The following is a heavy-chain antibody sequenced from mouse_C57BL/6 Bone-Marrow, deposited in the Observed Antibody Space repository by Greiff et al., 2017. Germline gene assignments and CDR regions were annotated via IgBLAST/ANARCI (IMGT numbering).Heavy chain of an antibody. D-gene: IGHD1-1*01. J-gene: IGHJ3*01. Sequence: EVMLVESGGGLVKPGGSLKLSCAASGFTFSDYGMHWVRQAPEKGLEWVAYISSGSSTIYYADTVKGRFTISRDNAKNTLFLQMTSLRSEDTAMYYCATYGSPFAYWGQGTLVTVSA. CDR2: ISSGSSTI. CDR3: ATYGSPFAY. CDR1: GFTFSDYG. V-gene: IGHV5-17*01.